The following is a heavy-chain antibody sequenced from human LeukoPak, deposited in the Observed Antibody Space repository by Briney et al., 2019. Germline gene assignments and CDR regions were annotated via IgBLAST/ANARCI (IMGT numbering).Heavy chain of an antibody. V-gene: IGHV3-66*01. CDR1: GFTVSGNY. J-gene: IGHJ6*02. CDR3: VRARPGFDV. Sequence: GGSLRLSCAASGFTVSGNYMTWVRQAAGKVLEWVSIICSGGDTYYADSVKGRFTISRDNSKSTLYLQMDSLRAEDTAVYYCVRARPGFDVWGQGTTVTVSS. CDR2: ICSGGDT.